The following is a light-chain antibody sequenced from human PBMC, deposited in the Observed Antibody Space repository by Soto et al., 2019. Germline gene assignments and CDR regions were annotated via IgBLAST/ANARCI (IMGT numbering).Light chain of an antibody. V-gene: IGKV1-39*01. Sequence: DVQMTQSPSSLSASVGDRVTITCRASQSIINYLHWYQQKPGKAPKLLIYGASSLQGGVPSRFSGSGSGTDFTLTISSLQPEDSATYYCQHIYNARGIFGPGTKPEIK. CDR2: GAS. J-gene: IGKJ2*01. CDR1: QSIINY. CDR3: QHIYNARGI.